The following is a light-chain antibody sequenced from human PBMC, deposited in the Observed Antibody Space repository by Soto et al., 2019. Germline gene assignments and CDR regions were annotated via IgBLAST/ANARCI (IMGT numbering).Light chain of an antibody. CDR3: QQYNTDSHT. V-gene: IGKV3-20*01. CDR2: GAS. J-gene: IGKJ2*01. CDR1: QSVTNDY. Sequence: EIVLTQSPGTLSLSPGERATLSCWASQSVTNDYLAWYQQKHGQAPRLLIYGASTRATGIPDRFSGSGSGTEYTLTISSLQPDDFAIYFCQQYNTDSHTFGQGTKLEIK.